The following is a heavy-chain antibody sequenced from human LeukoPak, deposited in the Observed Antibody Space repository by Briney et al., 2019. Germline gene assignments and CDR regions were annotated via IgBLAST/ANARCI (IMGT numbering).Heavy chain of an antibody. CDR1: GFTFSSYA. CDR3: AKDPATYYGFWSGYFDY. Sequence: GGSLRLSCAASGFTFSSYAMSWVRQAPGKGLEWVSAISGSGGSTYYADSVKGRFTISRDNSKNTLYLQMNSLGAEDTAVYYCAKDPATYYGFWSGYFDYWGQGTLVTVSS. CDR2: ISGSGGST. D-gene: IGHD3-3*01. V-gene: IGHV3-23*01. J-gene: IGHJ4*02.